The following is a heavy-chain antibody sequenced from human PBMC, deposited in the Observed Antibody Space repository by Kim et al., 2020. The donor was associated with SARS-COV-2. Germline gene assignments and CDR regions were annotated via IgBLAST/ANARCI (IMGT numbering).Heavy chain of an antibody. CDR3: AKEVSAAGIPFFGMDV. D-gene: IGHD6-13*01. CDR1: GFTFSSYA. J-gene: IGHJ6*02. V-gene: IGHV3-23*01. CDR2: ISGSGATT. Sequence: GGSLRLSCAASGFTFSSYAMNWVRQTPEKGLEWVSGISGSGATTYYANSVKGRFTISRDNSKNTLSVQMNSLRAEDTALYYCAKEVSAAGIPFFGMDVWGQGTSVTVSS.